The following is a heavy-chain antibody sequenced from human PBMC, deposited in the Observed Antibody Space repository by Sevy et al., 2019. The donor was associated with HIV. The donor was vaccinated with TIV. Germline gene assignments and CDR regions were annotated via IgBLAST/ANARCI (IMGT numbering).Heavy chain of an antibody. CDR1: GFTFSSYE. CDR3: VRGRAMVRGHVIHYFDS. V-gene: IGHV3-48*03. J-gene: IGHJ4*02. Sequence: GGSLRLSCAAFGFTFSSYEMNWVRQAPGKGLEWVSQISSSGTIIYYADSVKGRLTSSRDNAKNSLHLQMNSVRADDTGVYYCVRGRAMVRGHVIHYFDSWGQGTLVTVSS. D-gene: IGHD3-10*01. CDR2: ISSSGTII.